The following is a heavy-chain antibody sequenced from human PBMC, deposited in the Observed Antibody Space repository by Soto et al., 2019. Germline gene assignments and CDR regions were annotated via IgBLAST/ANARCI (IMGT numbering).Heavy chain of an antibody. D-gene: IGHD3-22*01. CDR1: GFTFSSYG. CDR3: ARGRYFYDSSGFYLDN. Sequence: PGGSLRLSCAASGFTFSSYGMHWVRQAPGKGLEWVAAIWFDGSNKYYADSVKGRFTISRDNSKNTLYLQMNSLRAEDTAVYYCARGRYFYDSSGFYLDNWGQGTLVTVSS. J-gene: IGHJ4*02. CDR2: IWFDGSNK. V-gene: IGHV3-33*01.